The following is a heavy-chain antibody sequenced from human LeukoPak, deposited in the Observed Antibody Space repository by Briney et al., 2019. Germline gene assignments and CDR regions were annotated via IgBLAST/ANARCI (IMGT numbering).Heavy chain of an antibody. J-gene: IGHJ6*02. CDR1: GFTVSSNY. Sequence: GGSLRLSCAASGFTVSSNYMSWVRQAPGKGLEWVSVIYSGGSTYYADSVKGRFTISRDNSKNTLYLQMNSLRAEDTAVYYCARETYYYDGSGYSLGMDVWGQGTTVTVSS. CDR3: ARETYYYDGSGYSLGMDV. CDR2: IYSGGST. V-gene: IGHV3-53*01. D-gene: IGHD3-22*01.